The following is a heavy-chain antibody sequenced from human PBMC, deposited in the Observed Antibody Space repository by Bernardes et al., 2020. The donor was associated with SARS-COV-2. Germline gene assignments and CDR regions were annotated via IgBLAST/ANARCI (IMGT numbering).Heavy chain of an antibody. Sequence: GGSLRLSCTASGFTFSSYWMHWVRQAPGKGLMWVSRINGDGSRTTYADSVKGRFTISRDNTKNTLYLLMNSLRAEDTAVYYCVRGPSDGHGRFEYWGQGTLGTVSS. V-gene: IGHV3-74*01. J-gene: IGHJ4*02. CDR2: INGDGSRT. CDR1: GFTFSSYW. CDR3: VRGPSDGHGRFEY.